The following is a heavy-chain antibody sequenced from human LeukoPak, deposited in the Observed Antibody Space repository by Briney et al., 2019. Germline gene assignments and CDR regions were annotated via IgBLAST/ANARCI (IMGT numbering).Heavy chain of an antibody. Sequence: ASVKVSCKASGYTFTSYDINWVRQATGQGLEWMGGMNPNSGKTGYAQKFQGRVTMTRKTSIRTAYMELSSLRSEDTAVYYCARVLKTTVTTGCYWGQGTLVTVSS. CDR3: ARVLKTTVTTGCY. CDR2: MNPNSGKT. J-gene: IGHJ4*02. D-gene: IGHD4-17*01. CDR1: GYTFTSYD. V-gene: IGHV1-8*01.